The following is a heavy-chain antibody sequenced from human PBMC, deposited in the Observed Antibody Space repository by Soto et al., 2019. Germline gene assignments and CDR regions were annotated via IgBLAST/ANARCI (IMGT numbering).Heavy chain of an antibody. CDR3: TTDSRFLEWSSYYYGMDV. CDR1: GFTFSNAW. D-gene: IGHD3-3*01. J-gene: IGHJ6*02. CDR2: IKSKTHGGTT. V-gene: IGHV3-15*01. Sequence: GGSLRLSCAAYGFTFSNAWMSWVRQVPGKGLEWVGRIKSKTHGGTTDYAAPVKGRFTISRDDSKNTLYLQMNSLKTEDTAVYYCTTDSRFLEWSSYYYGMDVWGPGTTVTVSS.